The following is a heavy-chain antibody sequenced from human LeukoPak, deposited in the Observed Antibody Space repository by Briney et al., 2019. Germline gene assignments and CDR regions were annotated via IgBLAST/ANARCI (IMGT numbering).Heavy chain of an antibody. CDR2: IFHSGLT. CDR3: ARAPHVPQYPQAFFQY. V-gene: IGHV4-4*02. J-gene: IGHJ1*01. CDR1: GGSIISSYW. Sequence: SETLSLTCDVSGGSIISSYWCSWVRQSPGKGLEWIGEIFHSGLTNYNSSLKSRVTISLDKSKNQFSLKLNSVTAADTAVYYCARAPHVPQYPQAFFQYWGQGTLVTVSS. D-gene: IGHD2-2*01.